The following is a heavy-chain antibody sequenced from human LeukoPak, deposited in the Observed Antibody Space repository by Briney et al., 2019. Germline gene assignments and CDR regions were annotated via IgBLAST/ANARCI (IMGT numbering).Heavy chain of an antibody. CDR1: GFSFSTYA. V-gene: IGHV3-23*01. J-gene: IGHJ4*02. Sequence: GGSLRLSCAASGFSFSTYAMSWVRQAPGKGLEWVSAINATGGSTYYADSVKGRFTISRDNSKNTLYLQINTLRAEDTAVYYCANRPLDYWGQGTLVTVSS. CDR3: ANRPLDY. CDR2: INATGGST.